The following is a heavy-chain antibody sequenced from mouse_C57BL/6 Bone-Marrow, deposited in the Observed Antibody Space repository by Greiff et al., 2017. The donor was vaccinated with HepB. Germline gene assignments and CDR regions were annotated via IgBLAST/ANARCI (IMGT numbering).Heavy chain of an antibody. CDR1: GYTFTSYG. Sequence: VKVVESGAELARPGASVKLSCKASGYTFTSYGISWVKQRTGQGLEWIGEIYPRSGNTYYNEKFKGKATLPADKSSSTAYMELRSLTSEDSAVYFCARRDYDFSYWGQGTLVTVSA. CDR2: IYPRSGNT. V-gene: IGHV1-81*01. D-gene: IGHD2-4*01. J-gene: IGHJ3*01. CDR3: ARRDYDFSY.